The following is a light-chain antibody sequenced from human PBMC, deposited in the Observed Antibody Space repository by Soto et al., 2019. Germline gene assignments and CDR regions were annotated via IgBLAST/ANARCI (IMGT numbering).Light chain of an antibody. J-gene: IGKJ4*01. V-gene: IGKV1-33*01. CDR2: EGS. CDR3: QQYDNVPLT. Sequence: DILMTQSPSSLSASVGDRVTITCRASQAISNYLNWYQQKPGKAPALLIYEGSQLETGVPSRFSGSGSGTDFTFAINNLQPEDIGTYYCQQYDNVPLTFGGGTKVEIK. CDR1: QAISNY.